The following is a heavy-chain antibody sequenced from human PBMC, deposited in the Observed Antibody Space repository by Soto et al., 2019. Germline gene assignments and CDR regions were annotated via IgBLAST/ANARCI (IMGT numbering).Heavy chain of an antibody. Sequence: GGSLRLSCAASGFSFSSYAMSWVRQAPGKGLEWVSAISGTGGSTYYADSVKGRFTISRDNSKNTLYLQMNSLKAEDTAVYYCAKATVTTRGYFDYGGQGTLVTVSS. CDR1: GFSFSSYA. V-gene: IGHV3-23*01. CDR3: AKATVTTRGYFDY. J-gene: IGHJ4*02. CDR2: ISGTGGST. D-gene: IGHD4-17*01.